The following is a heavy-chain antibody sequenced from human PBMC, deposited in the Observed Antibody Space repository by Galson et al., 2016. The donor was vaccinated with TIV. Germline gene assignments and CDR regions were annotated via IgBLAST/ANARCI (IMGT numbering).Heavy chain of an antibody. J-gene: IGHJ3*01. CDR3: ARGWRGYHSTFDV. CDR1: GYSFPKYW. D-gene: IGHD3-3*01. Sequence: QSGAEVKKPGESLKISCKGFGYSFPKYWIAWVRQVSGKGLESMGIIYPNDSDTRYSPSFQGQVTISADKSIGTAYLQWSSLKASDTGIYYCARGWRGYHSTFDVWGQGKMVSVSS. CDR2: IYPNDSDT. V-gene: IGHV5-51*01.